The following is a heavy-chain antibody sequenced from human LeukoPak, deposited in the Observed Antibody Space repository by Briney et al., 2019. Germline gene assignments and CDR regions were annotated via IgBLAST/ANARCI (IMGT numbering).Heavy chain of an antibody. V-gene: IGHV3-30-3*01. J-gene: IGHJ5*02. CDR2: ISYDGSNK. CDR1: GFTFSSYA. Sequence: GGSLRHSCAASGFTFSSYAMHWVRQAPGKGLEWVAVISYDGSNKYYADSVKGRFTISRDNSKNTLYLQMNSLRAEDTAVYYCARHAAGDYDDWFDPWGQGTLVTVSS. D-gene: IGHD4-17*01. CDR3: ARHAAGDYDDWFDP.